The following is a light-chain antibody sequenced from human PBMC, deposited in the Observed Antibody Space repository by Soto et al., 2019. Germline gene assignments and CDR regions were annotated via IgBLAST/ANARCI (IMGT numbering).Light chain of an antibody. CDR1: QSISSN. CDR3: QQYNNWRGT. Sequence: EVVLTQSPGTLSLSPGERATLSCRASQSISSNLAWYQQKPGQAPRLLIFSASTRATGIPARFSGSGSGTEFTPTISRLQSEDFAVYYCQQYNNWRGTFGQGTKVDIK. CDR2: SAS. V-gene: IGKV3-15*01. J-gene: IGKJ1*01.